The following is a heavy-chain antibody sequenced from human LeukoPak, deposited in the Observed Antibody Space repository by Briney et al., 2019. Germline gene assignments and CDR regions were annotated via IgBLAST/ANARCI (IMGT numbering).Heavy chain of an antibody. CDR2: ISSSSSYI. Sequence: GGSPRLSCAASGFTFSSYRMNWVRQAPGKGLEWVSSISSSSSYIYYADSVKGRFTISRDNAKNSLYLQMNSLRAEDTAVYYCARDFSGIVDTVLVYYFDYWGQGTLVTVSS. J-gene: IGHJ4*02. CDR1: GFTFSSYR. CDR3: ARDFSGIVDTVLVYYFDY. V-gene: IGHV3-21*01. D-gene: IGHD5-18*01.